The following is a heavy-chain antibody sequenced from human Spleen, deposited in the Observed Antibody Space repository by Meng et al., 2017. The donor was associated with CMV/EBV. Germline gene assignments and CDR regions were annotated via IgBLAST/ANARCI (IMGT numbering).Heavy chain of an antibody. CDR2: INPKSGGT. D-gene: IGHD1-26*01. V-gene: IGHV1-2*02. Sequence: ASVKVSCKASGYTFSGYYMHWVRQAPGQGLEWMGWINPKSGGTKYAQKVQDRVTMTRDTSITTAYMEVSGLRFDDTATYYCARGCGTYCYLDHWGQGTLVTVSS. CDR3: ARGCGTYCYLDH. J-gene: IGHJ4*02. CDR1: GYTFSGYY.